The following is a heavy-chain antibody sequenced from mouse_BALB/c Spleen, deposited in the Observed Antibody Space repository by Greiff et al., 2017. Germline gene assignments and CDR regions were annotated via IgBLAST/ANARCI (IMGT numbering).Heavy chain of an antibody. CDR3: ARSDSSGYAMDY. J-gene: IGHJ4*01. CDR1: GFTFSSYG. V-gene: IGHV5-6*01. CDR2: ISSGGSYT. D-gene: IGHD3-2*01. Sequence: EVQLVESGGDLVKPGGSLKLSCAASGFTFSSYGMSWVRQTPDKRLEWVATISSGGSYTYYPDSVKGRFTISRDNAKNTLYLQMSSLKSEDTAMYYRARSDSSGYAMDYWGQGTSVTVSS.